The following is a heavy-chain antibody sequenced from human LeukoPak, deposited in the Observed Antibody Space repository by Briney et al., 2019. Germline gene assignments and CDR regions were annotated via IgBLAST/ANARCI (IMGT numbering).Heavy chain of an antibody. CDR1: GYTFTSYD. D-gene: IGHD6-6*01. CDR3: ARDRSSGRGDY. Sequence: ASVKVSCKASGYTFTSYDVNWVRQATGQGLEWMGWMNPNSGNTGYAQKFQGRVTISRNTSITTAYMELSGLTSEDTAVYYCARDRSSGRGDYWGQGTLVTVSS. CDR2: MNPNSGNT. V-gene: IGHV1-8*03. J-gene: IGHJ4*02.